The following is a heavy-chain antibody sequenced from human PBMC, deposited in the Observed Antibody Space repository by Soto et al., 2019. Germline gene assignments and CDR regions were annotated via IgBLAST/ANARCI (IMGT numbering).Heavy chain of an antibody. D-gene: IGHD4-4*01. CDR1: GYSFTSYW. CDR3: ARKGYRRYYGMDV. J-gene: IGHJ6*02. CDR2: IYPGDSDT. V-gene: IGHV5-51*01. Sequence: GESLKISCNGSGYSFTSYWIGWVRQMPGKGLEWMGIIYPGDSDTRYSPSFQGQVTISADKSISTAYLQWSSLKASDTAMYYCARKGYRRYYGMDVWGQGTKVTVYS.